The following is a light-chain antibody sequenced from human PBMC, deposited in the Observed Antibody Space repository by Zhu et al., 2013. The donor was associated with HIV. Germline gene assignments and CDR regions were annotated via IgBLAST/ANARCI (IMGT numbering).Light chain of an antibody. V-gene: IGKV1-9*01. Sequence: DIQLTQSPSFLSASVGDRVTITCWASQGISSYLAWYQQKPGKAPKLLIYAASTLQSGVPSRFSGSGSGTEFTLTISSLQPEDFATYYCLQHNSYPRSFGGGTRVEI. CDR3: LQHNSYPRS. CDR1: QGISSY. J-gene: IGKJ4*01. CDR2: AAS.